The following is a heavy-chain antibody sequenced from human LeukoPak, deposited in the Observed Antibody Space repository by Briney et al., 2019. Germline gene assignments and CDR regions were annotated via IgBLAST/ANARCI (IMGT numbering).Heavy chain of an antibody. Sequence: SETLSLTCTVSGGSISSSSYYWGWIRQPPGKGLEWIGSIYYSGSTYYNPSLKSRVTISVDTSKNQFSLKLSSVTAADTAVYYCARGPYKYDSSGNFDYWGQGTLVTVSS. D-gene: IGHD3-22*01. J-gene: IGHJ4*02. CDR3: ARGPYKYDSSGNFDY. CDR2: IYYSGST. CDR1: GGSISSSSYY. V-gene: IGHV4-39*07.